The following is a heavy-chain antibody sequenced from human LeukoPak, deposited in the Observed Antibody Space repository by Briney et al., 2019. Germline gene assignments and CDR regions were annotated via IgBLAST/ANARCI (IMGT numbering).Heavy chain of an antibody. J-gene: IGHJ4*02. Sequence: SVKVSCKASGGTFSSYAISWVRRAPGQGLEWMGGIIPIFGTANYAQKFQGRVTITADKSTSTAYMELSSLRSEDTAVYYCARESNHYDILTGYYTPLDYWGQGTLVTVSS. CDR1: GGTFSSYA. CDR3: ARESNHYDILTGYYTPLDY. CDR2: IIPIFGTA. D-gene: IGHD3-9*01. V-gene: IGHV1-69*06.